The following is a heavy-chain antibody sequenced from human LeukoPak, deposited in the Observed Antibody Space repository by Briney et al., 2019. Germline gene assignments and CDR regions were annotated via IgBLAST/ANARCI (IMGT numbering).Heavy chain of an antibody. CDR3: ARIPSLDAFDI. CDR1: GGSLTGYF. D-gene: IGHD2-2*02. V-gene: IGHV4-59*01. Sequence: SETLSLTCAVSGGSLTGYFWTWIRQPPGKGLEWIGHFYYSGSTYYNPSLESRVSISIDTSKTQFSLELNSVTGADTAVYYCARIPSLDAFDIWGQGTMVTVSS. J-gene: IGHJ3*02. CDR2: FYYSGST.